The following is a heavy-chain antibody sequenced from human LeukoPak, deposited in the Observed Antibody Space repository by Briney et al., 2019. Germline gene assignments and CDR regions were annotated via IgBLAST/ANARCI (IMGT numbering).Heavy chain of an antibody. CDR1: GDSVSSNSAA. V-gene: IGHV6-1*01. CDR3: ARELGYCSSTSCYYYYGMDV. J-gene: IGHJ6*02. D-gene: IGHD2-2*01. CDR2: TYYRSKWYN. Sequence: SQTLSLTCAISGDSVSSNSAAWNWIRQSPSRGLEWLGRTYYRSKWYNDYAVSVKSRITINPDTSKNQFSLQLNSVTPEDTAMYYCARELGYCSSTSCYYYYGMDVWGQGTTVTVSS.